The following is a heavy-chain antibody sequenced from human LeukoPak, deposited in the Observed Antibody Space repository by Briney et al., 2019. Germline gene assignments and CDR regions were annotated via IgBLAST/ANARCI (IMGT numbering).Heavy chain of an antibody. J-gene: IGHJ6*03. Sequence: SETLSLTCTVSSGSFRTYYWSWIRQPPGKGLEWIGYIFYNEGTSYNPSLKSRVTISVDTSNNQLSLKVNSVTAADTAVYYCARGRSSMVRGYYYYYMDVWGKGTTVTISS. D-gene: IGHD3-10*01. CDR2: IFYNEGT. CDR3: ARGRSSMVRGYYYYYMDV. CDR1: SGSFRTYY. V-gene: IGHV4-59*01.